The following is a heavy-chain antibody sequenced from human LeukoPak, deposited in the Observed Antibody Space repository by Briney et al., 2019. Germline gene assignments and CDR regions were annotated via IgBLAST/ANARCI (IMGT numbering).Heavy chain of an antibody. CDR2: ISYDGSNK. Sequence: GRSLRLSCAASGFTFSSYAMHWVRQAPGKGLEWVAVISYDGSNKYYADSVKGRFTISRDNSKNTLYLQMNSLRAEDTAVYYCAKDGDIAATMYYFDYWGQGTLVTVSS. D-gene: IGHD6-13*01. CDR1: GFTFSSYA. CDR3: AKDGDIAATMYYFDY. J-gene: IGHJ4*02. V-gene: IGHV3-30*04.